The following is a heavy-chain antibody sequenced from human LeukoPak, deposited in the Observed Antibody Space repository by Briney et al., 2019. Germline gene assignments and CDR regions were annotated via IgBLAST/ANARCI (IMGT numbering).Heavy chain of an antibody. D-gene: IGHD1-26*01. CDR2: ISYDGKNK. CDR1: GFTFSIYG. J-gene: IGHJ4*02. V-gene: IGHV3-30*18. Sequence: PGESLRLSCAASGFTFSIYGMHWVRQAPGKGLEWVAVISYDGKNKYYADSVKGRFTISRDNSDNTLYLQMNSLRPNDTGLYYCAKDLRGQWFRKTSNGYYSQHWGQGTLVTVAS. CDR3: AKDLRGQWFRKTSNGYYSQH.